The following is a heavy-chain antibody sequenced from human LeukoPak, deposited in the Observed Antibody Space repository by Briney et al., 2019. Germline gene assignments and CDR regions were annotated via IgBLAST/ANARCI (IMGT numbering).Heavy chain of an antibody. CDR2: INPNSGGT. Sequence: GASVKVSCKASGYTFTGYYMHWVRQAPGQGLEWMGWINPNSGGTNYAQKFQGRVTMTRDTSITTVYMELSRLRSDDTAVYYCARDQEYCSDGSCYWGAFDIWGQGTMVTVSS. D-gene: IGHD2-15*01. J-gene: IGHJ3*02. CDR3: ARDQEYCSDGSCYWGAFDI. CDR1: GYTFTGYY. V-gene: IGHV1-2*02.